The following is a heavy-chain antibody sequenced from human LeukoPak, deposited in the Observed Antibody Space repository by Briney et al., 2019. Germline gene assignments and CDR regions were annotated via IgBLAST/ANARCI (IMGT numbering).Heavy chain of an antibody. CDR3: ARGGSYLSAFDI. V-gene: IGHV3-53*01. D-gene: IGHD1-26*01. CDR2: IYSGGST. J-gene: IGHJ3*02. CDR1: GFTVSSNY. Sequence: PGGSLRLSCAASGFTVSSNYMSWVRQAPGRGLEWVSIIYSGGSTFYADSVKGRFTISRDNSKNTLYLQMNSLRAEDTAVYYCARGGSYLSAFDIWGQGTMVTVSS.